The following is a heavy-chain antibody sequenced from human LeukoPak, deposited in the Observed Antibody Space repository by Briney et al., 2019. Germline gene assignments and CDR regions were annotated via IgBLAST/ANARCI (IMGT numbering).Heavy chain of an antibody. CDR1: GGSISSGSYY. Sequence: SETLSLTCTVSGGSISSGSYYWSWIRQPAGKGLEWIGRIYTSGSTNYNPSLKSRVTMSVDTSKNQFSLKLSSVTAADTAVYYCARDHKQLVRGYYYYYYYMDVWGKGTTVTISS. CDR2: IYTSGST. V-gene: IGHV4-61*02. CDR3: ARDHKQLVRGYYYYYYYMDV. J-gene: IGHJ6*03. D-gene: IGHD6-13*01.